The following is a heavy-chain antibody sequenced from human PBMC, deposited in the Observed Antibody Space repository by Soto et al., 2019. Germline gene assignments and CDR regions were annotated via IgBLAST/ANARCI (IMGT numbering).Heavy chain of an antibody. Sequence: GGSLRLSCAASGFTLSDYTIHWVRQAPGKGLEWVAVISYDGRNKYYADSVKGRFTISRDNSKNTLYLQMNGLRVEDTAVYYCGSSDSQGAIDYWGQGTLVTVSS. V-gene: IGHV3-30*04. D-gene: IGHD5-18*01. J-gene: IGHJ4*02. CDR3: GSSDSQGAIDY. CDR2: ISYDGRNK. CDR1: GFTLSDYT.